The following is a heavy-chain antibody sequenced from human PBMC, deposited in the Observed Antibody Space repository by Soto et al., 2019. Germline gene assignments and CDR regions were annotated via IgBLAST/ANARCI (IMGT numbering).Heavy chain of an antibody. Sequence: SCKASGYTFTSYAMHWVRQAPGQRLEWMGWINAGNGNTKYSQKFQGRVTITRDTSASTAYMELSSLRSEDTAVYYCVREVGIDVKKYFDPWGQGTQVTVSS. CDR1: GYTFTSYA. J-gene: IGHJ5*02. V-gene: IGHV1-3*01. CDR3: VREVGIDVKKYFDP. D-gene: IGHD2-2*01. CDR2: INAGNGNT.